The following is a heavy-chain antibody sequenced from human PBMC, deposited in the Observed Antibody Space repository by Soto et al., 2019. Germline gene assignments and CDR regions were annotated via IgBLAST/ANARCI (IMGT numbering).Heavy chain of an antibody. V-gene: IGHV4-34*01. Sequence: SETLSLTCAVYGGSFSGYYWSWIRQPPGRGLEWIGEINHSGSTNYNPSLKSRVTISVDTSKNQFSLKPSSVTAADTAVYYCARGRGAVAGTYDYWGQGTLVTVSS. D-gene: IGHD6-19*01. CDR3: ARGRGAVAGTYDY. CDR1: GGSFSGYY. J-gene: IGHJ4*02. CDR2: INHSGST.